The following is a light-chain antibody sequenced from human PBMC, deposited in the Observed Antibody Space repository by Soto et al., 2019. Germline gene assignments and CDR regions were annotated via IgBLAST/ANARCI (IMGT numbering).Light chain of an antibody. CDR3: RSYTSSSTVV. CDR2: DVS. J-gene: IGLJ2*01. CDR1: SSDVGGYNY. V-gene: IGLV2-14*01. Sequence: QSALTQPASVSGSPGQSITISCTGTSSDVGGYNYVSWYQQHPGKAPKLMIYDVSNRPSGVSNHFSGSRSGNTASLTISGLQAEDEADYYCRSYTSSSTVVFGGGTKLTVL.